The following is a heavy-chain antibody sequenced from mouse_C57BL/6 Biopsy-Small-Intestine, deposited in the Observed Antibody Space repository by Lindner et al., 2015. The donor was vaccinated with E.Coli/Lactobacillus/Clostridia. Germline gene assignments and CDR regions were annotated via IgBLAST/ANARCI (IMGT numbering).Heavy chain of an antibody. V-gene: IGHV1-53*01. CDR1: GYSFTGYY. D-gene: IGHD1-1*01. CDR2: INPNSGAT. Sequence: SVKVSCKASGYSFTGYYMHWVRQAPGQGLEWMGWINPNSGATNYAQKFQSRVTMTRDTSISTAYMELSRLRSDDTAVYYCARARSTVVISPFDYWGQGTLLTVSS. J-gene: IGHJ2*01. CDR3: ARARSTVVISPFDY.